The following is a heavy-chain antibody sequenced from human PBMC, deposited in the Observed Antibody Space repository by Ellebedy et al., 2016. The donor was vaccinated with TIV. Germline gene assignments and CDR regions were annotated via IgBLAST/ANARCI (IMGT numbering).Heavy chain of an antibody. J-gene: IGHJ4*02. V-gene: IGHV3-48*01. CDR1: GFTFSSYS. D-gene: IGHD6-13*01. Sequence: GESLKISXAASGFTFSSYSMNWVRQAPGKGLEWVSYISSSSSTIYYADSVKGRFTISRDNAKNSLYLQMNSLRAEDTAVYYCATQRIAAAPDYWGQGTLVTVSS. CDR3: ATQRIAAAPDY. CDR2: ISSSSSTI.